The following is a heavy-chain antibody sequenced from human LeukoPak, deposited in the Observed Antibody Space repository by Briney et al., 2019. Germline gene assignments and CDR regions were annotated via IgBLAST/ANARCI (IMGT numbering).Heavy chain of an antibody. D-gene: IGHD3-22*01. CDR3: ARGASEGIYYDSSGQPGDY. V-gene: IGHV1-69*13. J-gene: IGHJ4*02. CDR1: GGTFSSYA. Sequence: ASVKVSCKASGGTFSSYAISWVRQAPGQGLEWMGGIIPIFGTANYAQKFQGRVTITADESTSTAYMELSSLRSEDTAVYYCARGASEGIYYDSSGQPGDYWGQGTLVTVSS. CDR2: IIPIFGTA.